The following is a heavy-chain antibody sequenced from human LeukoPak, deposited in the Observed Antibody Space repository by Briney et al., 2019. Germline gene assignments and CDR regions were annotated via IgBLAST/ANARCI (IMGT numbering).Heavy chain of an antibody. Sequence: SETLSLTCTVSGASISSHYWTWIRQPPGKGLEWIGFVYHSGSTSYNPSLKSRVTMSIDTSKNAFSLKLSSLTPADTAVYYCAREREDFYDSSGFGAPSFDVWGQGTTVSVSS. CDR3: AREREDFYDSSGFGAPSFDV. J-gene: IGHJ3*01. D-gene: IGHD3-22*01. V-gene: IGHV4-59*11. CDR1: GASISSHY. CDR2: VYHSGST.